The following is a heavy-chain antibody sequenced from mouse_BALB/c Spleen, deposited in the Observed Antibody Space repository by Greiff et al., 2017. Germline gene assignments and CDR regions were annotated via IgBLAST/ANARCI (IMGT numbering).Heavy chain of an antibody. V-gene: IGHV1-55*01. CDR1: GYNFTSYW. Sequence: QVQLQQPGAELVKPGTSVKLSCKASGYNFTSYWINWVKLRPGQGLEWIGDIYPGSGSTNYNEKFKSKATLTVDTSSSTAYMQLSSLASEDSALYYCASDGYAMDYWGQGTSVTVSS. J-gene: IGHJ4*01. CDR2: IYPGSGST. CDR3: ASDGYAMDY. D-gene: IGHD2-3*01.